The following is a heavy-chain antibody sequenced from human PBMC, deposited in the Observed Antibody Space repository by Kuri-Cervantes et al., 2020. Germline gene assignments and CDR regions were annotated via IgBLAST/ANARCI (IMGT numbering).Heavy chain of an antibody. V-gene: IGHV1-69*06. CDR2: IIPIFGTA. J-gene: IGHJ6*02. D-gene: IGHD3-10*01. CDR3: ARSLGVHTPVYYYGMDV. CDR1: GGTFSSYA. Sequence: SVKVSCKASGGTFSSYAISWVRQAPGQGLEWMGGIIPIFGTANYAQKFQGRVTITADKSTSTAYMELSSLRSEGTAVYYCARSLGVHTPVYYYGMDVWGQGTTVTVSS.